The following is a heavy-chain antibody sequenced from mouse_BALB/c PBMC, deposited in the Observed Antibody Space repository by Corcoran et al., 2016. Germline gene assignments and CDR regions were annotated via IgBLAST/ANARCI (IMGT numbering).Heavy chain of an antibody. CDR2: INPSSGYT. CDR1: GYTFTSYT. D-gene: IGHD1-2*01. CDR3: ARRLRARDY. V-gene: IGHV1-4*02. Sequence: QVQLQQSAAELARPGASVKMSCKASGYTFTSYTMHWVKQRPGQGLEWIGYINPSSGYTEYNQKFKDQTTLTADKSSSTAYMQLSSMTCEDSAVYYVARRLRARDYWGQGTSVTVSS. J-gene: IGHJ4*01.